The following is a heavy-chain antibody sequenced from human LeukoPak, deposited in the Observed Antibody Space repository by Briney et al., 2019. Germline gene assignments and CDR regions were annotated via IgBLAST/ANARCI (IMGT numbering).Heavy chain of an antibody. CDR1: GGSISGYY. J-gene: IGHJ4*02. CDR2: IYYSGNT. CDR3: ARGYSGYLLPGFDY. D-gene: IGHD5-12*01. V-gene: IGHV4-59*01. Sequence: SETLSLTCNGSGGSISGYYWGWIRQSPGKGLEWIGYIYYSGNTNYNPSLKSRLTISLDTSKNQFSLRLTSVTAADTAVYYCARGYSGYLLPGFDYWGQGTVVTVSS.